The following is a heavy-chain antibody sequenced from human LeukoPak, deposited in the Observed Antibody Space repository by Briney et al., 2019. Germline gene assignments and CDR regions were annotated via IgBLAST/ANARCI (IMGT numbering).Heavy chain of an antibody. Sequence: GGSLRLSCAASGFTFSSYAMSWVRQAPGKGLEWVSAISGSGGSTYYADSVKGRFTISRDNAKNSLYLQMNSLRAEDTALYYCARSLTIREGDAFDIWGQGTMVTVSS. CDR2: ISGSGGST. J-gene: IGHJ3*02. D-gene: IGHD3-10*01. V-gene: IGHV3-23*01. CDR3: ARSLTIREGDAFDI. CDR1: GFTFSSYA.